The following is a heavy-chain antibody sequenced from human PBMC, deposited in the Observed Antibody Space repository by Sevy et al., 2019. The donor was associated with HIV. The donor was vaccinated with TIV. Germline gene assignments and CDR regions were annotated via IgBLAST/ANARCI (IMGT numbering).Heavy chain of an antibody. CDR2: IYYSGST. J-gene: IGHJ5*02. Sequence: SETLSLTCTVSGGSISSYYWSWIRQPPGKGLEWIGYIYYSGSTNYNPSLKSRVTISVDTSKNQFSLKLSCVTAADTAVYYCARDRRYSSSWYEAVNWFDPWGQGTLVTVSS. D-gene: IGHD6-13*01. CDR1: GGSISSYY. V-gene: IGHV4-59*01. CDR3: ARDRRYSSSWYEAVNWFDP.